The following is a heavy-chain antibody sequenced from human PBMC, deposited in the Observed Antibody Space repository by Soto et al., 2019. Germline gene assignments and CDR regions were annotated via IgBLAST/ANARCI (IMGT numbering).Heavy chain of an antibody. D-gene: IGHD3-22*01. V-gene: IGHV4-59*01. CDR1: GGSISSYY. CDR2: IYYSGST. J-gene: IGHJ4*02. CDR3: ARGPGDDSVDY. Sequence: KPSETLSLTCTVSGGSISSYYWSWIRQPPGKGLEWIGYIYYSGSTNYNPSLKSRVTTSVDTSKNQFSLKLSSVTAADTAVYYCARGPGDDSVDYWGQGTLVTVSS.